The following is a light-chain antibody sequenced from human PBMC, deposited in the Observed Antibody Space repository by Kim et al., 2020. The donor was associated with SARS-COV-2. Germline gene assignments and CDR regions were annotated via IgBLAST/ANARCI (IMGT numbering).Light chain of an antibody. CDR1: SGHSHFA. J-gene: IGLJ2*01. CDR2: VNSDGSH. CDR3: QSWGTGMRV. V-gene: IGLV4-69*01. Sequence: SVRLTCTLSSGHSHFAIAWHQQQPQKGPRYLMKVNSDGSHTKGDGIPDRFSGSSSGAERYLTISSLRSEDEADYYCQSWGTGMRVFGGGTQLTVL.